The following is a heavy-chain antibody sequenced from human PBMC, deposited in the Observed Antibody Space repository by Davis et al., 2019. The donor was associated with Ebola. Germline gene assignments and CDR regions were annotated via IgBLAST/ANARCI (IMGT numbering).Heavy chain of an antibody. J-gene: IGHJ6*03. Sequence: ASVTVSCKASGYPFTSYGISWVRQAPGQGLEWLGWISAYNGNTNYAQRFQGRVTVTADESTSTSYMELRSLRSEDTAVYFCARGVPTLGSYYYHYMDVWGKGTTVTVSS. V-gene: IGHV1-18*01. CDR2: ISAYNGNT. CDR3: ARGVPTLGSYYYHYMDV. D-gene: IGHD3-16*01. CDR1: GYPFTSYG.